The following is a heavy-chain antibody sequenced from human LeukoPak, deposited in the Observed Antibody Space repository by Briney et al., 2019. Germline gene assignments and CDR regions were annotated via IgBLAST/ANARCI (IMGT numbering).Heavy chain of an antibody. CDR1: GGSISSVDYY. V-gene: IGHV4-30-4*08. CDR2: IYYSGST. D-gene: IGHD3-10*01. Sequence: SQTLSLTCTVSGGSISSVDYYWSWIRQPPGKGLEWIGYIYYSGSTYYNPSLKSRVTISIDTSKNQFSLKLSSVTAADTAVYYCARSMIRGVSSWGQGTLVTVSS. CDR3: ARSMIRGVSS. J-gene: IGHJ4*02.